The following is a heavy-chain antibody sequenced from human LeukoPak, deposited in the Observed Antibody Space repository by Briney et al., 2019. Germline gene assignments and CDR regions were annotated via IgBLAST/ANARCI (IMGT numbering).Heavy chain of an antibody. D-gene: IGHD6-19*01. CDR3: ATVASGWYPDY. CDR1: GGSISSFY. Sequence: SETLSLTCTVSGGSISSFYYTWIRQPPGKGLEWIGYIDSSGITNYNSSLNSRVTISLDTSQNQFSLKLNSVTAADTAVYYCATVASGWYPDYWAREPWSPSPQ. J-gene: IGHJ4*02. CDR2: IDSSGIT. V-gene: IGHV4-59*01.